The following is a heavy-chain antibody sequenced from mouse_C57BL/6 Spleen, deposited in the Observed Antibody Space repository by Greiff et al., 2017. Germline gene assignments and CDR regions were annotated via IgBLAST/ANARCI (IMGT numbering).Heavy chain of an antibody. CDR1: GYTFTSYW. D-gene: IGHD1-1*01. Sequence: QVQLQQPGAELVKPGASVKLSCKASGYTFTSYWMHWVKQRPGQGLEWIGMIHPNSGSTNYNEKFKSKATLTVDKSSSTAYMQLSSLTSEDSAVYYCARIYYGSSNLDWENYAMDYWGQGTSVTVSS. CDR2: IHPNSGST. J-gene: IGHJ4*01. V-gene: IGHV1-64*01. CDR3: ARIYYGSSNLDWENYAMDY.